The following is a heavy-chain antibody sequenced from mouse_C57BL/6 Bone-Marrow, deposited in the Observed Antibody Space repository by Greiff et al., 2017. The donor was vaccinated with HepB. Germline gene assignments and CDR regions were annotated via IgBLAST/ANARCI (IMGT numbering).Heavy chain of an antibody. J-gene: IGHJ4*01. D-gene: IGHD1-1*01. CDR3: TPSTTVVATDYAMDY. CDR2: IDPEDGDT. V-gene: IGHV14-1*01. Sequence: VQLKQSGAELVRPGASVKLSCTASGFNIKDYYMHWVKQRPEQGLEWIGRIDPEDGDTEYAPKFQGKATMTADTSSNTAYLQLSSLTSEDTAVYYCTPSTTVVATDYAMDYWGQGTSVTVSS. CDR1: GFNIKDYY.